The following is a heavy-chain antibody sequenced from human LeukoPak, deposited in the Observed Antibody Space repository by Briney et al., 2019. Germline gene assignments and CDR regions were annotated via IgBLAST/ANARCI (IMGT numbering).Heavy chain of an antibody. J-gene: IGHJ4*02. D-gene: IGHD6-19*01. Sequence: PSETLSLTCTVSGGSISSYYWSWIRQPPGKGLEWIAYIYYSGSTNYNPSLKSRVTISVDTSKNQFSLKLSSVTAADTAVYYCASSGWLPALDYWGQGTLVTVSS. CDR2: IYYSGST. CDR3: ASSGWLPALDY. CDR1: GGSISSYY. V-gene: IGHV4-59*01.